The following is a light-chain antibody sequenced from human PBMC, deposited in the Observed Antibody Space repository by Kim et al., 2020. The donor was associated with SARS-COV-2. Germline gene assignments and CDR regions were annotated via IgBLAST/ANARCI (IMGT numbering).Light chain of an antibody. CDR1: SLRSSY. CDR2: AKN. V-gene: IGLV3-19*01. CDR3: HSRDSIDNDVI. J-gene: IGLJ2*01. Sequence: SSELTQDPAVSVALGQTVRITCQGDSLRSSYASWYQQKPGQAPILVVFAKNNRPSGIPDRFSGSSSGSTASLTIAGAQAEDEADYYCHSRDSIDNDVIFGGGTQLTVL.